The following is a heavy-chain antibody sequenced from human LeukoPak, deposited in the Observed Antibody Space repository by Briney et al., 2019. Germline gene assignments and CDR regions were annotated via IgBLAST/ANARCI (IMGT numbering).Heavy chain of an antibody. J-gene: IGHJ4*02. CDR1: GVTVSSQY. Sequence: GGSLRLSCAASGVTVSSQYINWVRRAPGKGLEWVSVIYGVDGTSYADSVKGRFTISRDNSKNTVYLQMNSLRAEDTAVYYCAKAFAGSGSQLDYWGQGTLVTVSS. CDR2: IYGVDGT. V-gene: IGHV3-53*01. D-gene: IGHD3-10*01. CDR3: AKAFAGSGSQLDY.